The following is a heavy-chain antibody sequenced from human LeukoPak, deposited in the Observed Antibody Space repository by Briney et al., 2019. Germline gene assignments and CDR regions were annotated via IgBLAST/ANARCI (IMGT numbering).Heavy chain of an antibody. Sequence: SVKVSCKASGGTFSSYAISWVRQAPGQGLEWMGRIIPIFGTANYAQKFQGRVTITTDESTSTAYMELSSLRSQDTAVYYSAREGIAAAGRRTLEDWGQGTLVTVSS. J-gene: IGHJ4*02. CDR1: GGTFSSYA. CDR3: AREGIAAAGRRTLED. D-gene: IGHD6-13*01. CDR2: IIPIFGTA. V-gene: IGHV1-69*05.